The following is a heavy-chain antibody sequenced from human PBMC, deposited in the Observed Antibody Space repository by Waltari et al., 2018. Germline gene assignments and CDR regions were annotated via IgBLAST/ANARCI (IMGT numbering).Heavy chain of an antibody. J-gene: IGHJ3*02. D-gene: IGHD3-10*01. CDR3: ARDEGAYGSGSQGAFDI. V-gene: IGHV3-53*02. CDR1: GFTVSSNY. Sequence: EVQLVETGGGLIQPGGSLRLPCAASGFTVSSNYMRWVRQAPGKGLGGGIGIYRRGRTYNADSGKGRYTISRENSKNTLYLQMNSLRAEDTAVYYCARDEGAYGSGSQGAFDIWGQGTMVTVSS. CDR2: IYRRGRT.